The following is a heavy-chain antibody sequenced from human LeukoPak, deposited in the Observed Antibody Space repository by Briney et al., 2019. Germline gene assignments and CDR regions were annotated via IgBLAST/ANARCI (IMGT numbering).Heavy chain of an antibody. CDR2: IYTSGST. V-gene: IGHV4-4*07. D-gene: IGHD6-19*01. CDR1: GGSISSYY. CDR3: ARVLSGSGSLYYYYYMDV. Sequence: PSETLSLTCTVSGGSISSYYWSWIRQPAGKGLEWIGRIYTSGSTNYNPSLKSRVTMSVDTSKNQFSLKLSSVTAADTAVYYCARVLSGSGSLYYYYYMDVWGKGTTVTISS. J-gene: IGHJ6*03.